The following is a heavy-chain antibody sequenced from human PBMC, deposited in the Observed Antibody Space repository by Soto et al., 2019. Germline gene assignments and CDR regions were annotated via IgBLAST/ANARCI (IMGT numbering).Heavy chain of an antibody. CDR1: GGSIVGDD. CDR2: AYSSGSA. V-gene: IGHV4-59*08. CDR3: ARRTISGVITDYFDY. J-gene: IGHJ4*02. D-gene: IGHD3-3*01. Sequence: TVSGGSIVGDDWRRILQPTGKGLEWIGYAYSSGSAIYNPSLKSRVTISLDTSKSQFSLKLSSVTAADTAVYYCARRTISGVITDYFDYWGQGTLVTVSS.